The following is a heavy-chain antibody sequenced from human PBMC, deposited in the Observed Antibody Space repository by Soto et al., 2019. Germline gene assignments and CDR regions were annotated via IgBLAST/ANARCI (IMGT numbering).Heavy chain of an antibody. CDR2: ISGSGGST. CDR3: AKLNDFRIAARPMIDY. V-gene: IGHV3-23*01. D-gene: IGHD6-6*01. CDR1: GFTFSSYA. J-gene: IGHJ4*02. Sequence: GGSLRLSCAASGFTFSSYAMSWVRQAPGKGLEWVSAISGSGGSTYYADSVKGRFTISRDNSKNTLYLQMNSLRAEDTAVYYCAKLNDFRIAARPMIDYWGQGTLVTVSS.